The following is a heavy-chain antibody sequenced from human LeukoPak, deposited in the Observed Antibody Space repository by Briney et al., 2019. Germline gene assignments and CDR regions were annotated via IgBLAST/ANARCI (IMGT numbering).Heavy chain of an antibody. CDR3: AGSSDYGDYD. J-gene: IGHJ4*02. CDR1: GGSFNSGGYS. D-gene: IGHD4-17*01. Sequence: TPSQTLSLTCTVSGGSFNSGGYSWTWIRQHPGKGLEWLGYIYYSGRTYYNPSLKSRITISLDTSKNQFSLNLTSVSAADTAFYFCAGSSDYGDYDWGQGTLITVSS. V-gene: IGHV4-31*03. CDR2: IYYSGRT.